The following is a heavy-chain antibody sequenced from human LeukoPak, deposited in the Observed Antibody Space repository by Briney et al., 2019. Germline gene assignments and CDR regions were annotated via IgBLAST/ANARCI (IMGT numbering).Heavy chain of an antibody. Sequence: GGSLRLSCAASGFTFSSYAMSWVRQAPGKGLEWVSAISGSGGSTYYADSVKGRFTISRDNSKNTLYLQMNSLRAEDTAVYYCAKCGHSGGYYVWYFDLWGRGTLVTVSS. V-gene: IGHV3-23*01. CDR1: GFTFSSYA. D-gene: IGHD1-26*01. J-gene: IGHJ2*01. CDR3: AKCGHSGGYYVWYFDL. CDR2: ISGSGGST.